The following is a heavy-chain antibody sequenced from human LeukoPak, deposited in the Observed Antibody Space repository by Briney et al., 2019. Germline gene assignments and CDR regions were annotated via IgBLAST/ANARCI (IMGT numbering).Heavy chain of an antibody. Sequence: ASVKVSCKASGYALTSYGINWVRQAPGQGLEWMGWISAYNGNTNYAQKVQGRVTMTTDTSTSTAYMELRSLRSDDTAVYYCARDNYSISSDFDYWGQGTLVTVSS. V-gene: IGHV1-18*01. CDR2: ISAYNGNT. J-gene: IGHJ4*02. CDR3: ARDNYSISSDFDY. CDR1: GYALTSYG. D-gene: IGHD6-6*01.